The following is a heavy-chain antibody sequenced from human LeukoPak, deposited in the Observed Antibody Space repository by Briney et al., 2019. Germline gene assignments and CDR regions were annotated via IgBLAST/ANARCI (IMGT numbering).Heavy chain of an antibody. CDR3: AKDRGKYGDYDY. CDR2: ISGSGGST. Sequence: GGSLRLSCAASGFTFSSYVMSWVRQAPGKGLEWVSAISGSGGSTYYADSVKGRFTISRDNSKNTLYLQMNSLRAEDTAVYYCAKDRGKYGDYDYWGQGTLVTVSS. CDR1: GFTFSSYV. J-gene: IGHJ4*02. V-gene: IGHV3-23*01. D-gene: IGHD4-17*01.